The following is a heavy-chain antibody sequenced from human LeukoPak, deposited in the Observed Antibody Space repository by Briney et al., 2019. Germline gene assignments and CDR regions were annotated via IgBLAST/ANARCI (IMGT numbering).Heavy chain of an antibody. Sequence: SETLSLTCTVSGGSISSNIYYWGWIRQPPGKGLEWMGSISYSGSTSYSGSTYYNASLKSRVTISVDTSESQFSLKLSSVTAADTAVYYCARHGGRYNWSPSDWGQGTLVTVSS. CDR3: ARHGGRYNWSPSD. CDR1: GGSISSNIYY. V-gene: IGHV4-39*01. CDR2: ISYSGSTSYSGST. D-gene: IGHD1-20*01. J-gene: IGHJ4*02.